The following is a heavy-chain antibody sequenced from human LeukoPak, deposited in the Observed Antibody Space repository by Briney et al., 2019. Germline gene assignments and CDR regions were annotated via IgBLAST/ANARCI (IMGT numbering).Heavy chain of an antibody. V-gene: IGHV3-21*01. CDR3: ARAYSYGYGGDY. CDR1: EFTFSSYS. CDR2: ISSSSSYI. J-gene: IGHJ4*02. D-gene: IGHD5-18*01. Sequence: PGRSLRLSCAASEFTFSSYSMNWVRQAPGKGLEWVSSISSSSSYIYYADSVKGRFTISRDNAKNSLYLQMNSLRAEDTAVYYCARAYSYGYGGDYWGQGTLVTVSS.